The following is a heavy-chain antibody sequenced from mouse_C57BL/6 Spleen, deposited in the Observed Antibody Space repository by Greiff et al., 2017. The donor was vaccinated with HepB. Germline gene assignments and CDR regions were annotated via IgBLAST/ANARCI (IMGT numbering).Heavy chain of an antibody. V-gene: IGHV10-1*01. CDR1: GFSFNTYA. CDR3: VRAPSSGEPYWYFDV. J-gene: IGHJ1*03. Sequence: EVQGVESGGGLVQPKGSLKLSCAASGFSFNTYAMNWVRQAPGKGLEWVARIRSKSNNYATYYADSVKDRFTISRDDSESMLYLQMNNLKTEDTAMYYCVRAPSSGEPYWYFDVWGTGTTVTVSS. D-gene: IGHD1-1*01. CDR2: IRSKSNNYAT.